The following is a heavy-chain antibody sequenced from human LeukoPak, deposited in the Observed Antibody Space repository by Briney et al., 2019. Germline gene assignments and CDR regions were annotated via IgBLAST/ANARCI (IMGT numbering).Heavy chain of an antibody. CDR3: ARSKHGGSGYYTHAY. Sequence: ASVKVSCKASGYTFTCYYMHWVRQAPGQGLGWMGLINPNSGGTNYAQTYQGRVTMTRYTSISTASMELSRLRSDDTAVYFCARSKHGGSGYYTHAYWGQGTLVTVSS. D-gene: IGHD3-22*01. J-gene: IGHJ4*02. CDR2: INPNSGGT. V-gene: IGHV1-2*02. CDR1: GYTFTCYY.